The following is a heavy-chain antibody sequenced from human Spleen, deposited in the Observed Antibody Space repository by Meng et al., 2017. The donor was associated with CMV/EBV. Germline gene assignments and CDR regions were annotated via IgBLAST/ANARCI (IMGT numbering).Heavy chain of an antibody. J-gene: IGHJ6*02. V-gene: IGHV4-59*01. Sequence: GSLRLSCTVSGGSISSYYWSWIRQPPGKGLEWIGYIYYSGSTNYNPSLKSRVTISVDTSKNQFSLKLSSVTAADTAVYYCARALDPSGMDVRGQGTTVTVSS. CDR2: IYYSGST. CDR3: ARALDPSGMDV. CDR1: GGSISSYY.